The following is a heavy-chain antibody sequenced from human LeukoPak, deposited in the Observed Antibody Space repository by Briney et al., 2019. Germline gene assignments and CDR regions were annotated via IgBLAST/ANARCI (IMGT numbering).Heavy chain of an antibody. V-gene: IGHV4-38-2*02. CDR1: GYSISSGYY. D-gene: IGHD3-22*01. CDR3: ARDLRSYYYDSSGYSYYFDY. Sequence: SETLSLTCAVSGYSISSGYYWGWIRQPPGKGLEWIGSIYHSGSTYYNPSLKSRVTMSVDTSKNQFSLKLSSVTAADTAVYYCARDLRSYYYDSSGYSYYFDYWGQGTLVTVSS. CDR2: IYHSGST. J-gene: IGHJ4*02.